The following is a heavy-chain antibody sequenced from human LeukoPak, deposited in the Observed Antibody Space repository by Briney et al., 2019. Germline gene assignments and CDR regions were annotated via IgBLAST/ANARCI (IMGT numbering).Heavy chain of an antibody. CDR1: GFTFSSYE. CDR3: ARGGSTVTTDFDY. V-gene: IGHV3-48*03. Sequence: GGSLRLSCAASGFTFSSYEMNWVRQAPGKGLEWVSYISSSGSTIYYADSVKGRFTISRDNAKNSLYLQMNSLRAEDKAVYYCARGGSTVTTDFDYWGQGTLVTVSS. D-gene: IGHD4-17*01. CDR2: ISSSGSTI. J-gene: IGHJ4*02.